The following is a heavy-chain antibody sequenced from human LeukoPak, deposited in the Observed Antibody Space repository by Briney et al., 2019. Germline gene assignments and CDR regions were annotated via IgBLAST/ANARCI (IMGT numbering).Heavy chain of an antibody. J-gene: IGHJ1*01. D-gene: IGHD6-19*01. CDR3: ARAYKDRSLAGKKEFFQH. V-gene: IGHV3-9*01. Sequence: GGSLRLSCAASGFTFDNYAMNWVRQVPGKGLEWISLISWNSGTIGYADSVKGRFTISRDNANNFLYLQMSSLRAEDTALYYCARAYKDRSLAGKKEFFQHWGQGTLVTVSS. CDR2: ISWNSGTI. CDR1: GFTFDNYA.